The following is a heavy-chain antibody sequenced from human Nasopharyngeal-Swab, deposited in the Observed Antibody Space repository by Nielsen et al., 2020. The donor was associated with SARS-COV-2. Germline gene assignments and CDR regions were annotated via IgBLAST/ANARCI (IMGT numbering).Heavy chain of an antibody. J-gene: IGHJ6*02. CDR3: ARVEMATITTSYYYYYGMDV. Sequence: CRGGCGFTICSYSMNWVRQAPGKGLEWVSSISSSSSYIYYADSVKGRSTISRDNAKNSLYLQMNSLRAEDTAVYYCARVEMATITTSYYYYYGMDVWGQGTTVTVS. D-gene: IGHD5-24*01. CDR2: ISSSSSYI. V-gene: IGHV3-21*01. CDR1: GFTICSYS.